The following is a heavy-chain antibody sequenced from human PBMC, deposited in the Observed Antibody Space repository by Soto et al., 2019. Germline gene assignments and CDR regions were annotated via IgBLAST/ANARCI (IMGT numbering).Heavy chain of an antibody. D-gene: IGHD6-6*01. Sequence: PGESLKISCQDSGYAFATKWISWVRQMPGKGLEWVGRVAPRDSYTDYNRSFRGPVIISVDTSVSTVYLEWSSRKASDSATYYCERHSSSPVAARGPFDPWGQATPVTVSS. CDR1: GYAFATKW. V-gene: IGHV5-10-1*01. J-gene: IGHJ5*02. CDR2: VAPRDSYT. CDR3: ERHSSSPVAARGPFDP.